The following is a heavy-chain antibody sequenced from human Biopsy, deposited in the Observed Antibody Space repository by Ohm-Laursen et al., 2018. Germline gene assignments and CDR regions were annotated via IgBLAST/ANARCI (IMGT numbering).Heavy chain of an antibody. CDR2: IAERSTYI. D-gene: IGHD6-6*01. CDR3: ARERGRKSIAATDY. V-gene: IGHV3-21*06. J-gene: IGHJ4*02. CDR1: GFTFSGFS. Sequence: SLRLSCSASGFTFSGFSMNWVRQAPGKGLEWVSSIAERSTYISYADSVKGRFTISRDNAQNSLYLQMNNLRVEDTAVYYCARERGRKSIAATDYWGQGVLVTVSS.